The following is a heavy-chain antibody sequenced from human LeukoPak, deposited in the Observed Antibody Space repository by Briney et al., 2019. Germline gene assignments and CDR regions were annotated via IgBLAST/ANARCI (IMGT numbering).Heavy chain of an antibody. CDR2: IIPILGIA. J-gene: IGHJ4*02. CDR1: GGTFSSYA. D-gene: IGHD3-10*01. V-gene: IGHV1-69*04. Sequence: SVKVSCKASGGTFSSYAINWVRQAPGQGLEWTGRIIPILGIANYAQKFQGRVTITADKSTSTAYMELSSLRSEDTAVYYCARGYYYGSGSYPLDYWGQGTLVTVSS. CDR3: ARGYYYGSGSYPLDY.